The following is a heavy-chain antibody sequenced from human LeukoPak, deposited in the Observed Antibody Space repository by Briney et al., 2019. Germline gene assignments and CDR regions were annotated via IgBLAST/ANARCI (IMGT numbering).Heavy chain of an antibody. V-gene: IGHV1-24*01. CDR3: ATDRYYYDSSGYYREVDY. D-gene: IGHD3-22*01. Sequence: ASVKVSCKVSGYTLTELSMHWVRRAPGKGLEWMGGFDPEDGETIYAQKFQGRATMTEDTSTDTAYMELSSLRSEDTAVYYCATDRYYYDSSGYYREVDYWGQGTLVTVSS. J-gene: IGHJ4*02. CDR1: GYTLTELS. CDR2: FDPEDGET.